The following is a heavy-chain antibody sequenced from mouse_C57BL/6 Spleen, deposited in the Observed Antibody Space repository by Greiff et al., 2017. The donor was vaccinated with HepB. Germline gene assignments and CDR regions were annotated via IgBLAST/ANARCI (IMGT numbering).Heavy chain of an antibody. CDR2: IDPENGDT. CDR1: GFNIKDYY. CDR3: TPYYYGSKPWFAY. J-gene: IGHJ3*01. V-gene: IGHV14-4*01. D-gene: IGHD1-1*01. Sequence: EVQLQESGAELVRPGASVKLSCPASGFNIKDYYLHWVKQRHEQGLEWIGWIDPENGDTEYASKFQGKATIKADTSSNTAYLQLSSLTSEDTAVYYCTPYYYGSKPWFAYWGQGTLVTVSA.